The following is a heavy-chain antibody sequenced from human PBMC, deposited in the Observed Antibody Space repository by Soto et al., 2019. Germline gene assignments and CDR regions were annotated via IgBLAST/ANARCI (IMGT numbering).Heavy chain of an antibody. Sequence: ASVKVSCKAIGYSFTSHFMHWVRQAPGQGLEWMGTIYPGGVNIGYAQKFKGRVTMTKDTSTSTVYMELNSLRAEDTAVYYCARDGYRIHWGQGTLVTVSS. CDR2: IYPGGVNI. D-gene: IGHD5-12*01. CDR1: GYSFTSHF. CDR3: ARDGYRIH. J-gene: IGHJ4*02. V-gene: IGHV1-46*01.